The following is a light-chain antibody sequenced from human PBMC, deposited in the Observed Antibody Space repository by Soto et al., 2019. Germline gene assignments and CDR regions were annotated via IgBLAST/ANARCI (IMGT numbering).Light chain of an antibody. CDR1: QTISSW. CDR3: QHYSAFSVT. Sequence: IQMTQSPSSLSGSVGARVTITCRASQTISSWLAWYQQKPGKAPKLLIYKASYLESGVPSRFSGSGSGTEFTLTISSLQPGDLATYYCQHYSAFSVTFGQGTKVDIK. V-gene: IGKV1-5*03. CDR2: KAS. J-gene: IGKJ1*01.